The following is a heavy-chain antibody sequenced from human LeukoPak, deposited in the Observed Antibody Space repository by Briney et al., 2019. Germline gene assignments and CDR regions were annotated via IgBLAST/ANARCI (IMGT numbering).Heavy chain of an antibody. J-gene: IGHJ3*02. D-gene: IGHD3-22*01. CDR1: GDSVSSYSAA. CDR3: AREDSSGSNGSDI. CDR2: TYYSSKWYN. V-gene: IGHV6-1*01. Sequence: SQTLSLTCAISGDSVSSYSAAWTWIRQSPARGLEWLGRTYYSSKWYNDYALSVKSRITISPDTSKNQFSLLLNSVTLEDTALYYCAREDSSGSNGSDIWGQGTMVTVSS.